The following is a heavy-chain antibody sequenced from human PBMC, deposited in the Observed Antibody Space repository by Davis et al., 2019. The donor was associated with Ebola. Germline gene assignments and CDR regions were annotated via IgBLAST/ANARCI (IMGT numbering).Heavy chain of an antibody. J-gene: IGHJ6*02. CDR1: GFTFSNYW. D-gene: IGHD3-22*01. V-gene: IGHV3-74*01. CDR3: ARGIRYSGYYYYGVDV. Sequence: GESLKISCLASGFTFSNYWMHWVRQVPEKGLVWVSRINGDGSHRNYTDSVNGRFTISRDNAKNTLYLQMNSLRADDTAVYYCARGIRYSGYYYYGVDVWGQGTTVTVSS. CDR2: INGDGSHR.